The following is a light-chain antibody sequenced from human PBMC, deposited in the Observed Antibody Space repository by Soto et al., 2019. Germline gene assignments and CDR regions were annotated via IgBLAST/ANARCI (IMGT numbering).Light chain of an antibody. J-gene: IGKJ4*01. V-gene: IGKV3-20*01. CDR3: QHYDGSLT. CDR1: QTISSSY. Sequence: IVLTQSPHTLSLSPGERASLSCRTSQTISSSYFAWYQQKPGQSPRLLVYAASIRAPGIPDRFSGSGSVADFTLTISRLEPADFAVYYCQHYDGSLTFGGGTRVEIK. CDR2: AAS.